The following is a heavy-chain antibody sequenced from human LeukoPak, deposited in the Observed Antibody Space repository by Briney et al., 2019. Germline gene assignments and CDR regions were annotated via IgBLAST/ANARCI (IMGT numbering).Heavy chain of an antibody. J-gene: IGHJ4*02. CDR3: ARGRGAVAASHFDY. D-gene: IGHD2-15*01. Sequence: MTSETLSLTCAVYGGSFSGYYWSWIRQPPGKGLEWIGEINHSGSTSYNPSLKSRVTISVDTSKNQFSLKLSSVTAADTAVYYCARGRGAVAASHFDYWGQGTLVTVSP. CDR1: GGSFSGYY. V-gene: IGHV4-34*01. CDR2: INHSGST.